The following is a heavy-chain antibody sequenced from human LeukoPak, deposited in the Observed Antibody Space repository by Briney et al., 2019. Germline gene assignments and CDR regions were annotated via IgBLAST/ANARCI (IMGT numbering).Heavy chain of an antibody. CDR1: GGTFSSYA. J-gene: IGHJ3*02. Sequence: GASVKVSCKASGGTFSSYAISWVRQAPGQGLEWMGRIIPILGIANYAQKFQGRVTITADKSTSTAYMELSSLRSEDTAVYYCARDCGGDCSDAFDIWVQGTSVTLPS. CDR3: ARDCGGDCSDAFDI. D-gene: IGHD2-21*02. CDR2: IIPILGIA. V-gene: IGHV1-69*04.